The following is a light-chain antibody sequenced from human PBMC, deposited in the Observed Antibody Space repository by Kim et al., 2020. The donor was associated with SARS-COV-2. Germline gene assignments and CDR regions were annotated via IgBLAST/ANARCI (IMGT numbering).Light chain of an antibody. Sequence: SESVGDRVTITCRASQNIFSSLHWYQQKPGKATTLLIHGASRLQSGVASRFSGSESGTNFALAINSLQPEDVATYFCHHSYDPPYTFGQGTKLEI. V-gene: IGKV1-39*01. CDR3: HHSYDPPYT. CDR1: QNIFSS. J-gene: IGKJ2*01. CDR2: GAS.